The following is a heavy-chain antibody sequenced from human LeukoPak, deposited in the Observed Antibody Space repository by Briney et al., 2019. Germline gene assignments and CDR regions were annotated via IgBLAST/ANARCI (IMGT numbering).Heavy chain of an antibody. V-gene: IGHV4-59*01. D-gene: IGHD3-22*01. CDR1: GGSISSYY. CDR3: ASAPNYYYYSSGYYDY. J-gene: IGHJ4*02. CDR2: IYYSGSA. Sequence: SETLSLTCTVSGGSISSYYWSWIRQPPGKGLEWIGYIYYSGSANYNPSLKSRVTISVDTSKNQFSLKLSSVTAADTAVYYCASAPNYYYYSSGYYDYCGQGTLVTV.